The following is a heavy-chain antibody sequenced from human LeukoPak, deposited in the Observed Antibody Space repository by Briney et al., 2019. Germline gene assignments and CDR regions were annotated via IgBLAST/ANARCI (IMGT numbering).Heavy chain of an antibody. CDR2: ISSSSSYI. D-gene: IGHD4-23*01. CDR1: GFTFSSYS. J-gene: IGHJ3*02. Sequence: GGSLRLSCAASGFTFSSYSMNWVRQAPGEGLEWVSSISSSSSYIYYADSVKGRFTISRDNAKNSLYLQMNSLRAEDTAVYYCARDLFPYGGNYDAFDIWGQGTMVTVSS. CDR3: ARDLFPYGGNYDAFDI. V-gene: IGHV3-21*01.